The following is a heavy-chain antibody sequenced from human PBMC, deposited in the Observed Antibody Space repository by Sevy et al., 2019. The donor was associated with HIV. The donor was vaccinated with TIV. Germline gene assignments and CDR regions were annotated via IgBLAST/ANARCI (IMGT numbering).Heavy chain of an antibody. V-gene: IGHV1-2*02. J-gene: IGHJ6*02. Sequence: ASVKVSCKASGYTFTGYYMHWVRQAPGQGLEWMGWINPNSGGTNYAQKFQGRVTMTRDTSISTDYRELSRLRSDDTAVYYCARDRGGPRYGMDVWGQGTTVTVSS. CDR2: INPNSGGT. D-gene: IGHD3-10*01. CDR3: ARDRGGPRYGMDV. CDR1: GYTFTGYY.